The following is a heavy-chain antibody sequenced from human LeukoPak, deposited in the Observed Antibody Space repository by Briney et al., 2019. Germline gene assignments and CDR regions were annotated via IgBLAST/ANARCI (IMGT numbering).Heavy chain of an antibody. V-gene: IGHV3-74*01. D-gene: IGHD3-10*01. CDR1: GFTFNTYW. Sequence: PGGSVRLSCAASGFTFNTYWMHWVRQAPGKGLVWVSRIRSDGSSTSYADSVRGRFTISRDNAKNTLYLQMNSLRAEDTAVYYCAGVLGVRDLAYFDYWGHGTLVTVSS. J-gene: IGHJ4*01. CDR2: IRSDGSST. CDR3: AGVLGVRDLAYFDY.